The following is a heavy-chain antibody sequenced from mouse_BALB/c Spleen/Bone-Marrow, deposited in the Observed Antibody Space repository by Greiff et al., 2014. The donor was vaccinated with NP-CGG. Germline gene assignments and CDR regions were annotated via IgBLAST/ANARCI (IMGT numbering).Heavy chain of an antibody. Sequence: VQLQQSGAELVRPGASVKLSCKASGYTFTNYWMNWVKQRPEQGLEWIGRIDPYDSETYSNQKFKDKAILTVDKSSSTAYMQLSSLTSEDSAVYYCSRWGATVVDYVDVGGAGTTVTVSS. D-gene: IGHD1-1*01. CDR2: IDPYDSET. J-gene: IGHJ1*02. V-gene: IGHV1-74*01. CDR3: SRWGATVVDYVDV. CDR1: GYTFTNYW.